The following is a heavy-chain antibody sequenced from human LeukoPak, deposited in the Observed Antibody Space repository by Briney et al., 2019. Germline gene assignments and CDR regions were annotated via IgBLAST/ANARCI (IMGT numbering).Heavy chain of an antibody. Sequence: HPGGPLRLSCAASGFTFSSYAMSWVRQAPGKGLEWVSAISGSGGSTYYADSVKGRFTISRDNSKNTLYLQMNSLRAEDTAVYYCAKVGTPDDFWSGYSHFDYWGQGTLVTVSS. CDR3: AKVGTPDDFWSGYSHFDY. V-gene: IGHV3-23*01. D-gene: IGHD3-3*01. CDR1: GFTFSSYA. J-gene: IGHJ4*02. CDR2: ISGSGGST.